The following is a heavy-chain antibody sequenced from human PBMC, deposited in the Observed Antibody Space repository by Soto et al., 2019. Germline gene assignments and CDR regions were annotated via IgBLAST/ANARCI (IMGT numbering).Heavy chain of an antibody. V-gene: IGHV4-4*07. CDR1: GGSISSNY. Sequence: PSETLSLTCSVSGGSISSNYWSWIRLPAGKGLEWIGRIYYNGNTNYNPSLKSRVTMSVDTSKNQFSLNLSSVTAADTAMYYCARERAPEWLRYLDYWGRGTLVTVSS. J-gene: IGHJ4*01. CDR3: ARERAPEWLRYLDY. CDR2: IYYNGNT. D-gene: IGHD5-12*01.